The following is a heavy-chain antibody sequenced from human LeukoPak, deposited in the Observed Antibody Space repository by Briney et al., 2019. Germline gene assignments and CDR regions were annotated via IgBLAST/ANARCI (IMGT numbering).Heavy chain of an antibody. CDR2: IYYSGST. V-gene: IGHV4-39*07. J-gene: IGHJ4*02. CDR3: ASGVTYYDFWSGYYQTPSFDY. D-gene: IGHD3-3*01. CDR1: GGSISNSSYY. Sequence: SETLSLTCTVSGGSISNSSYYWGWIRQPPGKGLEWIGSIYYSGSTYYNPSLKSRVTISVDTSKNQFSLKLSSVTAADTAVYYCASGVTYYDFWSGYYQTPSFDYWGQGTLVTVSS.